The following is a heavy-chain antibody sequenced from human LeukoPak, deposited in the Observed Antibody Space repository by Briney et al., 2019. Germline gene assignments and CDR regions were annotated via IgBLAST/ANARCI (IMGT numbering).Heavy chain of an antibody. CDR3: ARGIRDYNDQLGYFQH. CDR2: ISGSGRTI. Sequence: LAGGSLRLSCAASGFTFNNYEMNWVRQAPGKGLEWLSFISGSGRTIYYADSVKGRFTISRDNTKKSLYLQMNSLRAEDTAVYYCARGIRDYNDQLGYFQHWGQGTLVTVSS. V-gene: IGHV3-48*03. CDR1: GFTFNNYE. D-gene: IGHD4-11*01. J-gene: IGHJ1*01.